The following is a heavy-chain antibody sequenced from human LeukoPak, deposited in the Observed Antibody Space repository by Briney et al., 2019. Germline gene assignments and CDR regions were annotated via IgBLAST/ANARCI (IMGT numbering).Heavy chain of an antibody. J-gene: IGHJ6*02. V-gene: IGHV3-23*01. CDR1: GFTFSSYA. D-gene: IGHD6-19*01. CDR2: TSGSGGST. Sequence: GGSLRLSCAASGFTFSSYAMSWVRQAPGKGLEWVSATSGSGGSTHYADSVKGRFTISRDNSKNTLYLRMNSLRAEDTAVYYCASLYSSGWSYYYGMDVWGQGTTVTVSS. CDR3: ASLYSSGWSYYYGMDV.